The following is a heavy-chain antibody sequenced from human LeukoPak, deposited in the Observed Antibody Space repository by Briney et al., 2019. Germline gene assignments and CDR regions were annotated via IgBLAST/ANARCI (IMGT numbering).Heavy chain of an antibody. V-gene: IGHV1-3*01. D-gene: IGHD6-13*01. CDR2: INAGNGNT. Sequence: ASVKVSCKASGYTFTSYAMHWVRQAPGQRLEWMGWINAGNGNTKYSQKFQGRVTITRDTSASTAYMELCSLRSEDTAVYYCARDSSSSSSWSEELDYWGQGTLVTVSS. CDR1: GYTFTSYA. J-gene: IGHJ4*02. CDR3: ARDSSSSSSWSEELDY.